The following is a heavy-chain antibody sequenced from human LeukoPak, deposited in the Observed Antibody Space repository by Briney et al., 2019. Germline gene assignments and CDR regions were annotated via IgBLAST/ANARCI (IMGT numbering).Heavy chain of an antibody. CDR2: IIPIFGTA. CDR3: ARVVFTIFGVVTENWFDP. V-gene: IGHV1-69*13. Sequence: ASVKVSCKASGGTFSSYAISWVRQAPGQGLEWMGGIIPIFGTANYAQKFQGRVTITADEPTSTAYMELSSLRSEDTAVYYCARVVFTIFGVVTENWFDPWGQGTLVTVSS. D-gene: IGHD3-3*01. CDR1: GGTFSSYA. J-gene: IGHJ5*02.